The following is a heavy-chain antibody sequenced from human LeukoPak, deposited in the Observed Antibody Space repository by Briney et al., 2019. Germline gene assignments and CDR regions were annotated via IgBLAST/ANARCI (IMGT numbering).Heavy chain of an antibody. J-gene: IGHJ3*02. V-gene: IGHV3-21*01. D-gene: IGHD2-15*01. Sequence: PGGSLRLSCAASGFTSSSYSMNWVRQAPGKGLEWVSSISSSSSYIYYADSVKGRFTISRDNAKNPLYLQMNSLRAEDTAVYYCARDWVQDIVVVVAANDAFDIWGQGTMVTVSS. CDR2: ISSSSSYI. CDR1: GFTSSSYS. CDR3: ARDWVQDIVVVVAANDAFDI.